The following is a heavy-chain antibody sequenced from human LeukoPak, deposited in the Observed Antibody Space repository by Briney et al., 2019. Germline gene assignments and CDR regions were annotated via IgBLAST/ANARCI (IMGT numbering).Heavy chain of an antibody. CDR3: ARGCCKVQGTIRNWLDP. J-gene: IGHJ5*01. CDR2: MNPNSGNT. V-gene: IGHV1-8*01. D-gene: IGHD3-10*01. Sequence: GASVKVSCKASGYTFTSYDINWVRQATGQGLEWMGWMNPNSGNTGYAQKFQGRVTMTRNTSISTAYMELRSLRSEDTAVYYCARGCCKVQGTIRNWLDPWGQGTLVTISS. CDR1: GYTFTSYD.